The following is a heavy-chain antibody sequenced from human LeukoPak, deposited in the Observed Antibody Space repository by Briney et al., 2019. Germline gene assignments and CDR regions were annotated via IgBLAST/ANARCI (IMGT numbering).Heavy chain of an antibody. CDR2: IYYSGST. V-gene: IGHV4-39*01. D-gene: IGHD1-26*01. Sequence: NPSETLSLTCTVSGGSISSSSYYWGWIRQPPGKGLEWIGSIYYSGSTNYNPSLKSRVTISVDTSKNQFSLKMSSVTAADTAVYYCAGHPQIVGSTKYLDYWGQGTLVTVSS. CDR3: AGHPQIVGSTKYLDY. J-gene: IGHJ4*02. CDR1: GGSISSSSYY.